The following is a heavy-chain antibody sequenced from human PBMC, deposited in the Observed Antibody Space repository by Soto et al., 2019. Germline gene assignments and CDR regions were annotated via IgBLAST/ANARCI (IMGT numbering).Heavy chain of an antibody. V-gene: IGHV3-23*01. D-gene: IGHD3-16*02. CDR1: GFTFNYYD. Sequence: EAQLLESGGGLVQPGGSLRLSCVASGFTFNYYDVSWVRRPPGKGLEWVSTISDTGGDTYYGDSVKGRFAISRDKSRSTVFLQMHSLRVDDTALYYCASSSERLSMATLGGLIPLGCDYWGQGILVTVSS. CDR2: ISDTGGDT. CDR3: ASSSERLSMATLGGLIPLGCDY. J-gene: IGHJ4*02.